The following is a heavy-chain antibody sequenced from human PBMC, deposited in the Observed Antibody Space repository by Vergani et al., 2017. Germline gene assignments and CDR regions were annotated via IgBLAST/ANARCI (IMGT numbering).Heavy chain of an antibody. CDR2: INHSRST. CDR3: ARESPYLGYCSGGSCYALRYFDL. CDR1: GGSFSGYY. V-gene: IGHV4-34*01. Sequence: QVQLQQWGAGLLKPSETLSLTCAVYGGSFSGYYWSWIRQPPGKGLEWIGEINHSRSTNYNPSLKSRVTISVDTSKNQFSLKVRSVTAADTAVYYFARESPYLGYCSGGSCYALRYFDLWGRGTLVSVSS. J-gene: IGHJ2*01. D-gene: IGHD2-15*01.